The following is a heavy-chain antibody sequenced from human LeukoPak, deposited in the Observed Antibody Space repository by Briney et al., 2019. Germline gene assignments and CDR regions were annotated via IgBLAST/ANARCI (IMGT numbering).Heavy chain of an antibody. D-gene: IGHD5-12*01. CDR2: IYNRGST. Sequence: SETLSLTCSVSSGSISNYYWNWIRQPPGKGLEWIGYIYNRGSTNYNPSLKSRVTISVDTSKNQSSLKLSSVTAADTAVYYCARGSGLGSGYEPDFDYWGQGTLVTVSS. CDR1: SGSISNYY. J-gene: IGHJ4*02. V-gene: IGHV4-59*01. CDR3: ARGSGLGSGYEPDFDY.